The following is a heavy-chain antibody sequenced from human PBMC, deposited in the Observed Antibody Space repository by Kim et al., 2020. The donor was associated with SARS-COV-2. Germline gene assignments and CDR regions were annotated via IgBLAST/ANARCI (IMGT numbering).Heavy chain of an antibody. CDR1: GGSFSGYY. J-gene: IGHJ5*02. D-gene: IGHD6-13*01. CDR3: RRGRGGSSWYPTSNGFDP. V-gene: IGHV4-34*01. Sequence: SETLSLTCAVYGGSFSGYYWSWNRQPPGKGLEWIGELNHSGSNNHYPPLKNPVTISVDTSKNQFSLKLRSVSAADTAVYYCRRGRGGSSWYPTSNGFDP. CDR2: LNHSGSN.